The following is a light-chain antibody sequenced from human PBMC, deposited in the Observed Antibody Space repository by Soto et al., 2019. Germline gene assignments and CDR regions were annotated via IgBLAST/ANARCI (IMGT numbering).Light chain of an antibody. CDR3: QQSFITPLFT. CDR2: AAS. J-gene: IGKJ3*01. Sequence: DIQMTQSPSSLSASVGDSVTITCRASQSISNYLNWYQQKPGEAPKLLIYAASTLQSGVPSRFSCNGSWTVFPLTIRGLQSEDFATFYFQQSFITPLFTFGPGTRVDIK. V-gene: IGKV1-39*01. CDR1: QSISNY.